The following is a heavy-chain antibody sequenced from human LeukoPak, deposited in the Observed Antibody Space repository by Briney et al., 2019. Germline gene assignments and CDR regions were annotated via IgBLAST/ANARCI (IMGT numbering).Heavy chain of an antibody. CDR1: GFTFSTYS. J-gene: IGHJ4*02. CDR3: AREDDWNYEDY. D-gene: IGHD1-7*01. Sequence: GGSLRLSCAASGFTFSTYSMNWVRQAPGKGLEWVSSISFSSGTTYYADSVKGRFTTSRDNAKNSLSLQMNSLRAEDTAIYYCAREDDWNYEDYWGQGTLVTVSS. V-gene: IGHV3-48*01. CDR2: ISFSSGTT.